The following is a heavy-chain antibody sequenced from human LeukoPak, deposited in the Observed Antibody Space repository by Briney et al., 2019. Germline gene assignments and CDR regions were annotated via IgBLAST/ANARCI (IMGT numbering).Heavy chain of an antibody. Sequence: SETLSLTCTVSGGSISSYYWSWIRQPPGKGLEWIGYIYYTGGTNYNPSLKSRVTISVDTSKNQFSLKLSSATAADTAVYYCARGSWGMKFDYWGQGTLVTVSS. CDR2: IYYTGGT. CDR3: ARGSWGMKFDY. J-gene: IGHJ4*02. V-gene: IGHV4-59*01. D-gene: IGHD2-15*01. CDR1: GGSISSYY.